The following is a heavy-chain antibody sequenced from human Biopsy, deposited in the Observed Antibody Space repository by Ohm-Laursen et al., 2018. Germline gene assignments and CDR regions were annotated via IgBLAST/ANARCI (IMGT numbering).Heavy chain of an antibody. Sequence: GTLSLTCTVSGGSIGSFFWSWIRQPPGKGLEWIGYIYYSGSTNYDPSLRSRVTISVDRSKNQFSLELSSVTAADTAVYYCARVGAGAPSIDYFDYWGQGALVTVSS. J-gene: IGHJ4*02. V-gene: IGHV4-59*01. CDR3: ARVGAGAPSIDYFDY. D-gene: IGHD1-26*01. CDR1: GGSIGSFF. CDR2: IYYSGST.